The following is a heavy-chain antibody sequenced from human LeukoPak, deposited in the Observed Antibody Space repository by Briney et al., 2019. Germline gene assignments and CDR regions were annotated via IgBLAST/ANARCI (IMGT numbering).Heavy chain of an antibody. V-gene: IGHV3-30*02. D-gene: IGHD3-10*01. Sequence: GGSLRLFCAASVFTFSSYGMHWVRQAPGKGLEWVAFIRYDGSNKYYADSVKGRFTIPRDNSKNTLYLQMNSLRAEDTAVYYCAGFGEPVDYWGQGTLVTVSS. CDR3: AGFGEPVDY. CDR1: VFTFSSYG. CDR2: IRYDGSNK. J-gene: IGHJ4*02.